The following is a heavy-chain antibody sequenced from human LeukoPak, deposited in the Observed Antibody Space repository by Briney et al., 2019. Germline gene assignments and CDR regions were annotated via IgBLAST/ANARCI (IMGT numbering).Heavy chain of an antibody. CDR3: ARVLSRFTMIVVALGY. CDR1: GYTFTSYD. J-gene: IGHJ4*02. V-gene: IGHV1-8*01. CDR2: MNPNSGNT. D-gene: IGHD3-22*01. Sequence: GVSVKVSFKASGYTFTSYDINWVRQATGQGLEWMGWMNPNSGNTGYAQKFQGRVTMTRNTSISTAYMELSSLRSEDTAVYYCARVLSRFTMIVVALGYWGQGTLVTVSS.